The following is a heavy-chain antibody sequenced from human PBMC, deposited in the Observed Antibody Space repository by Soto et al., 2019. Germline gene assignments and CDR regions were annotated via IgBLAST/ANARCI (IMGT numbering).Heavy chain of an antibody. CDR3: ARVASSGSYSHRGEVDY. CDR2: IYHSGST. V-gene: IGHV4-4*02. Sequence: QVQLQESGPGLVKPSGTLSLTCAVSGGSISSSNWWSWVRPPPGKGLEWIGEIYHSGSTNYNPSLKRRVTISVDKSKNQFALKLSSVTAADTAVYYCARVASSGSYSHRGEVDYWGQGTLGTVSS. J-gene: IGHJ4*02. D-gene: IGHD1-26*01. CDR1: GGSISSSNW.